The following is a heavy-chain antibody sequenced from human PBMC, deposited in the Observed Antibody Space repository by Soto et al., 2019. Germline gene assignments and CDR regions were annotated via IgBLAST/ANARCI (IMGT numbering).Heavy chain of an antibody. CDR1: GFTFSSYS. J-gene: IGHJ1*01. CDR2: ISSSSSYI. D-gene: IGHD3-22*01. Sequence: GGSLRLSCAASGFTFSSYSMNWVRQAPGKGLEWVSSISSSSSYIYYADSVKGRFTISRDNAKNSLYLQMNSLRAEDTAVYYCAGDSSEYGSPFYWGQGTLVTVSS. CDR3: AGDSSEYGSPFY. V-gene: IGHV3-21*01.